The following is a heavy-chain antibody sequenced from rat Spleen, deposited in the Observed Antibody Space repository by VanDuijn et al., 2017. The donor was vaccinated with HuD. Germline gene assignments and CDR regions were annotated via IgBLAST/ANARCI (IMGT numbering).Heavy chain of an antibody. J-gene: IGHJ3*01. CDR3: ARHGAAAIPFAY. V-gene: IGHV5-7*01. CDR1: GFTFSNYD. D-gene: IGHD1-2*01. CDR2: ISYDGSTP. Sequence: EVQVVESGGGIVQPGRSMKLSCAASGFTFSNYDMVWVRQAPTKGLKWVASISYDGSTPYYRDSVKGRFTISRDNAKSTLYLQMDSLRSEDTATYYCARHGAAAIPFAYWGQGTLVTVSS.